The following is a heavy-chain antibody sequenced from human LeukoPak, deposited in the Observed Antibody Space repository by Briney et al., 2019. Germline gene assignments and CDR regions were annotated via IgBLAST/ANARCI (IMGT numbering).Heavy chain of an antibody. V-gene: IGHV3-23*01. CDR1: GFTFSSYA. CDR2: ISGSGGST. D-gene: IGHD3-22*01. Sequence: GGSLRLSCAASGFTFSSYAMSWVRQAPGKGLEWVSGISGSGGSTYYADSVKGRFTISRDNSKNTLYLQMNSLRAEDTALYYCARYRSSSGYDYWGQGTLVTVSS. J-gene: IGHJ4*02. CDR3: ARYRSSSGYDY.